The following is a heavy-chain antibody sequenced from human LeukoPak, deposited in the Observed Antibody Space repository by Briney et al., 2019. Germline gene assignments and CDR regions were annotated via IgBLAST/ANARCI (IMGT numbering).Heavy chain of an antibody. V-gene: IGHV3-7*03. CDR1: GFTFISYW. Sequence: GGSLRLSCAAGFTFISYWMSWVRQAPGKGLEWVANIKQDGSEKYYFDSVKGRFTISRDNAKNSLYLQMNSLRAEDTAVYYCARDRHQGAFDMWGQGTMVIVSS. CDR3: ARDRHQGAFDM. D-gene: IGHD2-2*01. J-gene: IGHJ3*02. CDR2: IKQDGSEK.